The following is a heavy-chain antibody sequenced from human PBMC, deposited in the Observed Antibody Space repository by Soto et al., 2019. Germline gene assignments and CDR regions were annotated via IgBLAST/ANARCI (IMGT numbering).Heavy chain of an antibody. Sequence: GESLKSACKVSGFNFTTFSIAWVRQVPGKGLEWMGIINPNDSDIRYSPSFQGQVTISADRSVSTASLHWSSLKASDTAIYYCARHSGYYFHSWGQANLAPVSS. J-gene: IGHJ4*02. V-gene: IGHV5-51*01. CDR1: GFNFTTFS. CDR3: ARHSGYYFHS. D-gene: IGHD6-25*01. CDR2: INPNDSDI.